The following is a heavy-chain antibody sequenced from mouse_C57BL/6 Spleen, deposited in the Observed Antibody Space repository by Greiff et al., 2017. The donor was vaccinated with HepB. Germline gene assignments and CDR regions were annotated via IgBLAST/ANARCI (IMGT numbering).Heavy chain of an antibody. CDR2: ISSGSSTI. CDR1: GFTFSDYG. D-gene: IGHD3-3*01. J-gene: IGHJ2*01. Sequence: DVMLVESGGGLVKPGGSLKLSCAASGFTFSDYGMHWVRQAPEKGLEWVAYISSGSSTIYYADTVKGRFTISRDNAKNTLFLQMTSLRSEDTAMYYCARAGDGYYFDYWGQGTTLTVSS. V-gene: IGHV5-17*01. CDR3: ARAGDGYYFDY.